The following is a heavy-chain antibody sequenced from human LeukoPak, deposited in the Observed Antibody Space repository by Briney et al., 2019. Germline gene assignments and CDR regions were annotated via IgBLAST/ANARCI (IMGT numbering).Heavy chain of an antibody. V-gene: IGHV3-23*01. CDR2: ISRSGTET. J-gene: IGHJ4*02. CDR3: AKKSPDSSGNPAYD. Sequence: GGSLRLSCAASGFTFSSYSMNWVRQAPGKGLDWVSVISRSGTETYHADSVRGRFTITRDNAKNTLYLQMNSLRAEDTAVYYCAKKSPDSSGNPAYDWGQGTLVTVSS. CDR1: GFTFSSYS. D-gene: IGHD4-23*01.